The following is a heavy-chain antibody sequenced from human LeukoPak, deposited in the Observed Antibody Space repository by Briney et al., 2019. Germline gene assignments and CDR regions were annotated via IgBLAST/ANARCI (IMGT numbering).Heavy chain of an antibody. V-gene: IGHV3-30-3*01. J-gene: IGHJ4*02. Sequence: GGSLRLSCAASGFTFSSYAMHWVRQAPGKGLEWVAVISYDGSNKYYADSVKGRFTISRDNSKNTLYLRMNSLRAEDTAVYYCARGTYYYDSSGPDYWGQGTLVTVSS. D-gene: IGHD3-22*01. CDR2: ISYDGSNK. CDR3: ARGTYYYDSSGPDY. CDR1: GFTFSSYA.